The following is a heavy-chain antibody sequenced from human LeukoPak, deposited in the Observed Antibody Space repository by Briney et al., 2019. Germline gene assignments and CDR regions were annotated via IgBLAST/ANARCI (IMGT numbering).Heavy chain of an antibody. CDR3: AKDITPTMVRGVLDY. J-gene: IGHJ4*02. D-gene: IGHD3-10*01. V-gene: IGHV3-43*01. Sequence: DSVKGRFTISRDNSKNSLYLQMNSLRTEDTALYYCAKDITPTMVRGVLDYWGQGTLVTVSS.